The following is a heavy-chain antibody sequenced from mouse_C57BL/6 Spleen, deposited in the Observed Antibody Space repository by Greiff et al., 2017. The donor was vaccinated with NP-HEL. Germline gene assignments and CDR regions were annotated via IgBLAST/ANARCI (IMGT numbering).Heavy chain of an antibody. V-gene: IGHV1-26*01. D-gene: IGHD2-5*01. Sequence: EVQLQQSGPELVKPGASVKISCKASGYTFTDYYMNWVKQSHGKSLEWIGDINPNNGGTSYNQKFKGKATLTVDKSSSTAYMELRSLTSEDSAGYNCARDYSNYGTEAMDYWGQGTSVTVSS. CDR1: GYTFTDYY. J-gene: IGHJ4*01. CDR2: INPNNGGT. CDR3: ARDYSNYGTEAMDY.